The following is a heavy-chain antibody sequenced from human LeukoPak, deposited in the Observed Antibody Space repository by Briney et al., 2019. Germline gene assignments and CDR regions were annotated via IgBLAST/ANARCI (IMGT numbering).Heavy chain of an antibody. Sequence: GASVKVSCKASGYTFTGYYMHWVRQAPGQGLEWMGRIIPIFGTANYAQKFQGRVTITADKSTSTAYMELSSLRSEDTAVYYCAAVVVVAATTRLPFDYWGQGTLVTVSS. CDR2: IIPIFGTA. V-gene: IGHV1-69*06. CDR3: AAVVVVAATTRLPFDY. D-gene: IGHD2-15*01. J-gene: IGHJ4*02. CDR1: GYTFTGYY.